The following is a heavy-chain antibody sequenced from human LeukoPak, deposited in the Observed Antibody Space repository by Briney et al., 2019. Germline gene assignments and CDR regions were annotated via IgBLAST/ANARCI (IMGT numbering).Heavy chain of an antibody. CDR2: IYYSGST. V-gene: IGHV4-59*01. D-gene: IGHD1-1*01. Sequence: KASETLSLTCTVSGGSISSYYWSWIRQPPGKGLEWIGYIYYSGSTNYNPSLKSRVTISVDTSKYQFSLKLSSVTAADTAVYYCARSPPSWNGDAFDIWGQGTMVTVSS. J-gene: IGHJ3*02. CDR3: ARSPPSWNGDAFDI. CDR1: GGSISSYY.